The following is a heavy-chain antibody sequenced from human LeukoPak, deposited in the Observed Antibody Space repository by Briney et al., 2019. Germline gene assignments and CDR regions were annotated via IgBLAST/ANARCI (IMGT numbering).Heavy chain of an antibody. J-gene: IGHJ4*02. Sequence: PGGSLRLSCAASGFTFSSYGMHWVRQAPGKGLEWVAFIRYDGSNKYYADSVKGRFTISRDNSKNTLYLQMNSLRAEDTAVYYGAKDHIVVVPAATQWFFDYWGQGTLVTVSS. V-gene: IGHV3-30*02. CDR3: AKDHIVVVPAATQWFFDY. CDR2: IRYDGSNK. D-gene: IGHD2-2*01. CDR1: GFTFSSYG.